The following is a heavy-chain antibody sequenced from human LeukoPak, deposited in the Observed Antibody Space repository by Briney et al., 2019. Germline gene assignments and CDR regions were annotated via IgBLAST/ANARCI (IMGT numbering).Heavy chain of an antibody. CDR3: ARVLKQLAARPFNWFDP. V-gene: IGHV1-2*02. J-gene: IGHJ5*02. Sequence: AASVKVSCKASGYTFTGYYMHWVRQAPGQGLEWMGWINPNSGGTNYAQKSQGRVTMTRDTSISTAYMELSRLRSDDTAVYYCARVLKQLAARPFNWFDPWGQGTLVTVSS. D-gene: IGHD6-6*01. CDR1: GYTFTGYY. CDR2: INPNSGGT.